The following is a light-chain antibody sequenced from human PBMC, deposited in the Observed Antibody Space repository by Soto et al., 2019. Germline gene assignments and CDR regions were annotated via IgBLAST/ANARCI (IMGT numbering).Light chain of an antibody. V-gene: IGKV3-15*01. Sequence: EIVMTQSPATLSVSPGEGATLSCKASQNVYNNLAWYQQRPGQPPRLLIYDASPRATGISARFSGSGYGTEFTLTISRLQSEDFAVYFCQQCRNWPLTFGGGTKVEIK. CDR1: QNVYNN. CDR3: QQCRNWPLT. CDR2: DAS. J-gene: IGKJ4*01.